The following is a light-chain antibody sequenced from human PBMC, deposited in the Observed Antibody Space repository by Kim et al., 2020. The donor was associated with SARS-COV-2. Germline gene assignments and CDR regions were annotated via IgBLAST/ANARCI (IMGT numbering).Light chain of an antibody. CDR3: QQYGNAPDT. Sequence: PGERATLSVRASQSVRGSYLAWYQQQKPGQAPRLLIYGASSRATGIPDRFSGSGSGTDFTLTISRLEPEDFAVYYCQQYGNAPDTFGQGTRLEIK. J-gene: IGKJ5*01. CDR2: GAS. CDR1: QSVRGSY. V-gene: IGKV3-20*01.